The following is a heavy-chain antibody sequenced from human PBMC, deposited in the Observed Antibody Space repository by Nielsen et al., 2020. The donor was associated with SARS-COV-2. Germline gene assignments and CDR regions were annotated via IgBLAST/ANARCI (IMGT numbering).Heavy chain of an antibody. CDR2: VSHDGNNR. CDR1: GFIFTSHG. J-gene: IGHJ4*02. D-gene: IGHD1/OR15-1a*01. CDR3: ARDLSRDLTNVDY. V-gene: IGHV3-30*03. Sequence: GGSLTLSCAASGFIFTSHGMHWVRQAPGKGLEWVAVVSHDGNNRQYGDSVKGRFTISRDNFKNTVSLEMNSLRAQDTAVYYCARDLSRDLTNVDYWGQGTLVTVSS.